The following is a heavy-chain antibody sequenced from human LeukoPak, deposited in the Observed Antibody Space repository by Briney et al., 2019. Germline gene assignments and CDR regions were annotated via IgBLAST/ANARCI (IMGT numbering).Heavy chain of an antibody. D-gene: IGHD3-10*01. V-gene: IGHV4-59*01. CDR3: ARGGSGISNAFDI. CDR2: LYYSGST. J-gene: IGHJ3*02. Sequence: SETLSLTCSLSHGSISSYSWTWIRQPPGKGLEWIGYLYYSGSTNSNPSLKSRVTMSVDTSKNQFSLKLRSVTAADTAVYYCARGGSGISNAFDIWGQGTMVTVSS. CDR1: HGSISSYS.